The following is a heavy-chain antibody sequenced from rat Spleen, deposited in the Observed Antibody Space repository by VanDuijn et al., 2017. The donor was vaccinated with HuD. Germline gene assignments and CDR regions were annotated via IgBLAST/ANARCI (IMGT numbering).Heavy chain of an antibody. D-gene: IGHD1-1*01. Sequence: EVQLQESGPGLVKPSQSLSLTCSVTGYSITSSYRWNWIRKFPGNKLEWMGYINSAGSTNYNPSLKSPISITRDKSKNQFFLQVNSVTTEDTATYYCARYFTTVGFDYWGQGVMVTVSS. CDR2: INSAGST. J-gene: IGHJ2*01. CDR3: ARYFTTVGFDY. V-gene: IGHV3-3*01. CDR1: GYSITSSYR.